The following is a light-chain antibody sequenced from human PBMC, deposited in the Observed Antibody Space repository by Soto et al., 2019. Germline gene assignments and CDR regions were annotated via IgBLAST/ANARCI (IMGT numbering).Light chain of an antibody. J-gene: IGKJ1*01. CDR1: QTISSW. CDR3: QVPDRYGT. CDR2: KPS. V-gene: IGKV1-5*03. Sequence: DIHMTQSPSPRAGSVGDRVSITCRSSQTISSWLACYQQKPGKDPKLVLYKPSTLQRGDPSRFSVSGSVTELTRSSCSLQPPDFATNYSQVPDRYGTFGQGTKV.